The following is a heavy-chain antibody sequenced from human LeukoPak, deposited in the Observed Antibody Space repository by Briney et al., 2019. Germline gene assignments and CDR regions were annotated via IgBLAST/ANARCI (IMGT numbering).Heavy chain of an antibody. J-gene: IGHJ4*02. CDR1: GYSISSGYY. CDR2: IYHSGST. Sequence: PSETLSLTCAVSGYSISSGYYWGWIRQPPGKGLEWIGSIYHSGSTYHNPSLKSRVTVSADTSKNQFSLKLSSVTAADTAVYYCARRYGSYSQNLFDYWGQGTLVTVSS. V-gene: IGHV4-38-2*01. D-gene: IGHD3-10*01. CDR3: ARRYGSYSQNLFDY.